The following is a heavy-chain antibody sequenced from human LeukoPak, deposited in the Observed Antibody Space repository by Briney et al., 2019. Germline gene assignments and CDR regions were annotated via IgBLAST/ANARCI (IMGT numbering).Heavy chain of an antibody. CDR3: ARIRPRGSSSPMIYYYYGMDV. Sequence: SETLSPTCAVYGGSFSGYFWSWIRQSPGKGLEWIGQINHSGSTNYNPSLKSRVTVSVDTSKNQFSLKLSSVTAADTAVYYCARIRPRGSSSPMIYYYYGMDVWGQGTPVTVSS. CDR1: GGSFSGYF. CDR2: INHSGST. J-gene: IGHJ6*02. D-gene: IGHD2-2*01. V-gene: IGHV4-34*01.